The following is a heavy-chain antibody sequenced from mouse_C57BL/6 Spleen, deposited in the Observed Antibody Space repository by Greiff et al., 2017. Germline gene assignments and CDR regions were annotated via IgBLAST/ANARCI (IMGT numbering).Heavy chain of an antibody. CDR2: IYPRSGNT. J-gene: IGHJ3*01. V-gene: IGHV1-81*01. CDR1: GYIFTSYG. CDR3: ASHYGSSYWFAY. D-gene: IGHD1-1*01. Sequence: VQLQESGAELARPGASVKLSCKASGYIFTSYGISWVKQRTGQGLEWIGEIYPRSGNTYYNEKFKGKATLTADKSSSTAYMELRSLTSEDSAVYFCASHYGSSYWFAYWGQGTLVTVSA.